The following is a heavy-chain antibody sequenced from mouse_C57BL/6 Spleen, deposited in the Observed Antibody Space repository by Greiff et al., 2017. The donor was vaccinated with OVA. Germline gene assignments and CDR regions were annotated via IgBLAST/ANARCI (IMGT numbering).Heavy chain of an antibody. CDR1: GFSLSTSGMG. J-gene: IGHJ1*03. Sequence: QVTLKESGPGILQSSQTLSLTCSFSGFSLSTSGMGVSWIRQPSGKGLEWLAHIYWDDDKRYNPSLKSRLTISKDTSRNQVFLKITSVDTADTATYYCARNYGSSYWYFDVWGTGTTVTVSS. V-gene: IGHV8-12*01. CDR2: IYWDDDK. CDR3: ARNYGSSYWYFDV. D-gene: IGHD1-1*01.